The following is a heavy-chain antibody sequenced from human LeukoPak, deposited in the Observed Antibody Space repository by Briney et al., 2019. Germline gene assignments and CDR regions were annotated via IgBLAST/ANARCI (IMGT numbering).Heavy chain of an antibody. CDR2: ISRSSNYI. J-gene: IGHJ4*02. CDR1: GFTFSSYS. V-gene: IGHV3-21*01. D-gene: IGHD2-21*02. Sequence: GGSVRLSCAASGFTFSSYSMNWVRQAPGKGLEWVSSISRSSNYIYYGDSVKGRFTISRDNAKNSLYLQMNSLRAEDTAVYYCASRRTAYCGGDCPEGYWGQGTLVTVSS. CDR3: ASRRTAYCGGDCPEGY.